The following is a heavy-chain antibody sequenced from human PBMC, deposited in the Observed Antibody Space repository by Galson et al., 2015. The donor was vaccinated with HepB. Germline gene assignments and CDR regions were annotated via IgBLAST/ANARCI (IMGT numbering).Heavy chain of an antibody. CDR1: GGPFSSFS. Sequence: SVKVSCKASGGPFSSFSLNWVRQAPGQGLEWMGKIVPMLGVTTYAQTFQGRVTITADKATNTAYIELTNLRFEDTAVYYCARASNMVAGALTASDYWGQGTLITVSS. CDR2: IVPMLGVT. J-gene: IGHJ4*02. D-gene: IGHD2-21*02. V-gene: IGHV1-69*02. CDR3: ARASNMVAGALTASDY.